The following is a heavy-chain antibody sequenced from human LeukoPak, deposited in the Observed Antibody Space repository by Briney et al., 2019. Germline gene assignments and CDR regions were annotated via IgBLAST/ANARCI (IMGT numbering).Heavy chain of an antibody. J-gene: IGHJ6*02. CDR2: INPNSGGT. Sequence: GASVKVSCKASGYTFTGYYMHWVRQAPGQGLEWRGWINPNSGGTNYAQKFQGWVTMTRDTSISTAYMELSRLRSDDTAVYYCARATRWDGSGRDYYYYYGMDVWGQGTTVTVSS. D-gene: IGHD3-10*01. CDR1: GYTFTGYY. V-gene: IGHV1-2*04. CDR3: ARATRWDGSGRDYYYYYGMDV.